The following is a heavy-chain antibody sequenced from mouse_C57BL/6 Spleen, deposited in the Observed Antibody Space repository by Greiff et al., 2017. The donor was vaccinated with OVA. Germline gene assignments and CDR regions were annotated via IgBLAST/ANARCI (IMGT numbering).Heavy chain of an antibody. CDR3: SSTVVATKDY. V-gene: IGHV14-2*01. CDR2: IDPEDGET. Sequence: VQLQQSGAELVKPGASVKLSCTASGFNFKDYDMHWVKQRPEQGLEWIGSIDPEDGETKYAPKFKGQATITADTSSNTAYLQLSNQTSEDTAVYYWSSTVVATKDYWGQGTTLTVSS. CDR1: GFNFKDYD. D-gene: IGHD1-1*01. J-gene: IGHJ2*01.